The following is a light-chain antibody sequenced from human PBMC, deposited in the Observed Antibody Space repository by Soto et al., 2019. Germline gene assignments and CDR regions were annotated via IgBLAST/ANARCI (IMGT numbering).Light chain of an antibody. CDR1: SSDVGPYKY. CDR2: EVS. CDR3: CSYVGARTYV. V-gene: IGLV2-14*01. J-gene: IGLJ1*01. Sequence: QSALTQPASVSGSPGQSITISCTGSSSDVGPYKYVSWYQQHPGKAPKLMIYEVSNRPSGVSNRFSGSKSGNTASLTISGLQAEDEADYYCCSYVGARTYVFGAGTKLTVL.